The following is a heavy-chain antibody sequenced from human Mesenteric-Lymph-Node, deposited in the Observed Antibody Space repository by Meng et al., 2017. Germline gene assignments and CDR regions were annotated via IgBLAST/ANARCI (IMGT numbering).Heavy chain of an antibody. J-gene: IGHJ6*01. CDR3: ARDGAAAGHGTYYYYGMDV. V-gene: IGHV3-23*01. CDR2: ISGSGGNT. D-gene: IGHD6-13*01. Sequence: GESLKISCAASGFTFSSYAMNWVRQAPGKGLEWVSVISGSGGNTYYADSVKGRFTISRDNSKNTLYLQMNSLRAEDTAVYYCARDGAAAGHGTYYYYGMDVWGQGTTVT. CDR1: GFTFSSYA.